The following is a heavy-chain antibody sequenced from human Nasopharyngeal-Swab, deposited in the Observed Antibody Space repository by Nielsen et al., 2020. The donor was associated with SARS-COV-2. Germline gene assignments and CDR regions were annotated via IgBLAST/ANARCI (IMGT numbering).Heavy chain of an antibody. V-gene: IGHV3-66*01. Sequence: GGSLRLSCAASGFTVSSNYMSWVRQAPGKGLEWVSVIYSGGSTYYADSMKGRFTISRDNSKNPLYLQMNSLRAEETAVYYCARAYSSSSGFDYWGQGTLVTVSS. D-gene: IGHD6-6*01. J-gene: IGHJ4*02. CDR2: IYSGGST. CDR1: GFTVSSNY. CDR3: ARAYSSSSGFDY.